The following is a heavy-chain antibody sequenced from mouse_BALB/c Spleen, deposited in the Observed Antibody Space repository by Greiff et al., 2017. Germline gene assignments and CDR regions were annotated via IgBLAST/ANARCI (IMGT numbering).Heavy chain of an antibody. CDR3: ARNRYRGSFDY. CDR1: GFNIKDTY. J-gene: IGHJ2*01. V-gene: IGHV14-3*02. Sequence: DVKLVESGAELVKPGASVKLSCTASGFNIKDTYMHWVKQRPEQGLEWIGRIDPANGNTKYDPKFQGKATITADTSSNTAYLQLSSLTSEDTAVYYCARNRYRGSFDYWGQGTTLTVSS. CDR2: IDPANGNT. D-gene: IGHD2-14*01.